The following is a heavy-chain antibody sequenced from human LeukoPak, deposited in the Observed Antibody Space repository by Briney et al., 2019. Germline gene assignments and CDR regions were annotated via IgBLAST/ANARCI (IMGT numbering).Heavy chain of an antibody. CDR3: AREEIWFGELFVPQHFDY. D-gene: IGHD3-10*01. Sequence: ASVKVSCKASGYTFTSYGISWVRQAPGQGLEWMGWISAYNGNTNYAQKLQGRVTMTTDTSTSTAYMELRSLRSDDTAVYYCAREEIWFGELFVPQHFDYWGQATLVTVSS. V-gene: IGHV1-18*01. CDR1: GYTFTSYG. J-gene: IGHJ4*02. CDR2: ISAYNGNT.